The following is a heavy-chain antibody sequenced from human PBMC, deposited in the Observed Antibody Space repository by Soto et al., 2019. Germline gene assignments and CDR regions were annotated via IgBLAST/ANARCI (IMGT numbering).Heavy chain of an antibody. D-gene: IGHD1-1*01. CDR1: GFTFSSYV. Sequence: GGSLRLSCAASGFTFSSYVMTWVRQAPGKGLEWVSDVTGSGGSTYYADSVKGRFSISRDNSKNTLYLQMNSLRAEDTAVYYCAKGLERYQDAFDIWGQGTMVTVSS. CDR3: AKGLERYQDAFDI. J-gene: IGHJ3*02. CDR2: VTGSGGST. V-gene: IGHV3-23*01.